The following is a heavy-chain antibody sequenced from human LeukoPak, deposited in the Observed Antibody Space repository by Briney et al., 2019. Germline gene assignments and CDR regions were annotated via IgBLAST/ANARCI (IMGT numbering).Heavy chain of an antibody. D-gene: IGHD3-10*01. CDR2: IYPGDSDT. V-gene: IGHV5-51*01. CDR1: GYSFTSYW. J-gene: IGHJ3*02. Sequence: GESLKISCKGSGYSFTSYWIGWVRQMPGKGLEWMGIIYPGDSDTRYSPSFQGQVTISADKSISTAYLQWSSLKASDTAMYYCARPCARGTPWDAFDIWGQGTMVTVSS. CDR3: ARPCARGTPWDAFDI.